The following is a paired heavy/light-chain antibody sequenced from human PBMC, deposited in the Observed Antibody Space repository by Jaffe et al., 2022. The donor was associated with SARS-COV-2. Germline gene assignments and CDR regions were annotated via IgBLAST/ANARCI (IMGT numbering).Light chain of an antibody. CDR1: RSNIGINY. Sequence: QSVLTQPPSVSAAPGQKVTISCSGSRSNIGINYVSWYQQLPGTAPKLLIYENNKRPSGIPDRFSASKSGTSATLGITRLQTGDEADYYCETWDSSLSAGVFGTGTKVTVL. J-gene: IGLJ1*01. V-gene: IGLV1-51*02. CDR3: ETWDSSLSAGV. CDR2: ENN.
Heavy chain of an antibody. J-gene: IGHJ6*03. CDR1: GGSINNYY. V-gene: IGHV4-59*01. CDR2: VYYNGNT. D-gene: IGHD3-3*01. CDR3: ARAGLHGPAIRWDMDV. Sequence: QVQLQESGPGLVKPSETLSLTCTVSGGSINNYYWTWIRQPPEGGLEWIGYVYYNGNTNYNPSLKSRVTISVDTSNNQFSLKLSPVTASDTAVYYCARAGLHGPAIRWDMDVWGKGTTVTVSS.